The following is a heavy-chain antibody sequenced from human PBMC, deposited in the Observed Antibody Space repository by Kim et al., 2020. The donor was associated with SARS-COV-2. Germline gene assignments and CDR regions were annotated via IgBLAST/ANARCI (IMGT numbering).Heavy chain of an antibody. D-gene: IGHD2-15*01. CDR1: GYSFTSYW. CDR3: ARISYCIGGCCYCQD. CDR2: IDPGYSDT. V-gene: IGHV5-51*01. J-gene: IGHJ1*01. Sequence: GESLKISCKGSGYSFTSYWIAWVRQMPGKGLEWMGIIDPGYSDTRYRPSFQGQVTISADKSISTAYLQWSSLKASDSAMYYCARISYCIGGCCYCQDWGQ.